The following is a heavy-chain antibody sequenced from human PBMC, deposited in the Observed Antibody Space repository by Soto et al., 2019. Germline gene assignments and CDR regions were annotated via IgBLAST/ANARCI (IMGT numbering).Heavy chain of an antibody. J-gene: IGHJ3*02. CDR2: ISGSGGST. D-gene: IGHD2-21*02. CDR3: AKDLHIVAVPAMAFDI. Sequence: GGSLRLSCAASGFTFSSYAMSWVRQAPGKGLEWVSAISGSGGSTYYADSVKGRFTISRDNSKNTLYLQMNSLRAEDTAVYYCAKDLHIVAVPAMAFDIWGQGTMVTVSS. CDR1: GFTFSSYA. V-gene: IGHV3-23*01.